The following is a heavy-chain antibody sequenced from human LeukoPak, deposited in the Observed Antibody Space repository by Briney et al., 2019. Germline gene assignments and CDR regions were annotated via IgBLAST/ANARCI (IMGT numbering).Heavy chain of an antibody. CDR1: GGSISSYY. CDR2: MYYSGSS. D-gene: IGHD6-13*01. V-gene: IGHV4-59*08. CDR3: ARHSDGSGWFHWFDP. J-gene: IGHJ5*02. Sequence: SVTLSLTCTVSGGSISSYYWSWIRQPPGKGLEWIGYMYYSGSSDYNPSLKSRVTISMDTSKNQFSLRLSSVTATDTAVYYCARHSDGSGWFHWFDPWGQGTLVTVSS.